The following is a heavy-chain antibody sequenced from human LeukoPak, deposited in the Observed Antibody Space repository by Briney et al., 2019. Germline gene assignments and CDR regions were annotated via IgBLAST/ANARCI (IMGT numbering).Heavy chain of an antibody. CDR3: ARIVTHDYGDLDY. V-gene: IGHV1-69*01. CDR2: IIPIFGTA. D-gene: IGHD4-17*01. J-gene: IGHJ4*02. CDR1: GGTFSSYA. Sequence: SVKVSCKASGGTFSSYAISWVRQAPGQGLEWMGGIIPIFGTANYAQKCQGRVTITADESTSTAYMELSSLRSEDTAVYYCARIVTHDYGDLDYWGQGTLVTVSS.